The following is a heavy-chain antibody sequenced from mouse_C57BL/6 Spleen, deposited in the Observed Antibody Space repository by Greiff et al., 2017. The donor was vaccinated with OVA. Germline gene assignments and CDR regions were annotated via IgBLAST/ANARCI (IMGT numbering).Heavy chain of an antibody. CDR2: ISDGGSYT. V-gene: IGHV5-4*01. CDR1: GFTFSSYA. J-gene: IGHJ3*01. D-gene: IGHD1-1*01. CDR3: ARDWADYYGSSEAWFAY. Sequence: EVKLVESGGGLVKPGGSLKLSCAASGFTFSSYAMSWVRQTPEKRLEWVATISDGGSYTYYPDNVKGRFTISRDNAKNNLYLQMSHLKSEDTAMNYCARDWADYYGSSEAWFAYWGQGTLVTVSA.